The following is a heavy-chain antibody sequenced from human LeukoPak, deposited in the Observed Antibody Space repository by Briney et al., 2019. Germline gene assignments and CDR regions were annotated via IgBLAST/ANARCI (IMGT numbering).Heavy chain of an antibody. Sequence: SETLSLTCTVSGGSISSGSYYWSWIRQPAGKGLEWIGRIYTSGSTNYNPSLKSRVTISVDTSKNQFSLKLSSVTAADTAVYYCARDRLKYCSSTSCYGGARYYYYYMDVWGKGTTVTISS. V-gene: IGHV4-61*02. J-gene: IGHJ6*03. D-gene: IGHD2-2*01. CDR1: GGSISSGSYY. CDR2: IYTSGST. CDR3: ARDRLKYCSSTSCYGGARYYYYYMDV.